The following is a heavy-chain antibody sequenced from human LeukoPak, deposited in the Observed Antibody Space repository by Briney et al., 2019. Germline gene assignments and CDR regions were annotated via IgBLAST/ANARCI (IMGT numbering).Heavy chain of an antibody. CDR3: VRNGPNILIEGYDAFDL. CDR2: VSYNGGSK. CDR1: GFTFSSYG. V-gene: IGHV3-30*03. Sequence: PGRSLRLSCVASGFTFSSYGMHWVRQAPGKGLEWVAVVSYNGGSKYFKDSVQGRFSISRENSKNTLYLEMNSPRPEDTAVYYCVRNGPNILIEGYDAFDLWGRGTMVTVSS. J-gene: IGHJ3*01. D-gene: IGHD3-9*01.